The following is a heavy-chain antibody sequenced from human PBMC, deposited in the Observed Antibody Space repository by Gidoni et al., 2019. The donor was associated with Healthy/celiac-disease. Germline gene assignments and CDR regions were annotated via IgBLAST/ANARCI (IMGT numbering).Heavy chain of an antibody. CDR3: ASLDIVAYYFDY. D-gene: IGHD5-12*01. Sequence: QLQLQESGPGLVKPSETLSLTCTVSGGSISSSSYYWGWIRQPPGKGLEWIGSIYYSGSTYYNPSPKSRVTISVDTSKNQFSLKLSSVTAADTAVYYCASLDIVAYYFDYWGQGTLVTVSS. V-gene: IGHV4-39*01. CDR2: IYYSGST. J-gene: IGHJ4*02. CDR1: GGSISSSSYY.